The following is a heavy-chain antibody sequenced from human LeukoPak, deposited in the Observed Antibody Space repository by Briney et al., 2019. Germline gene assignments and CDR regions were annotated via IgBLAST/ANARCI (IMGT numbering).Heavy chain of an antibody. J-gene: IGHJ4*02. D-gene: IGHD3-22*01. CDR1: GYTFTSYG. V-gene: IGHV1-18*01. CDR2: ISAYNGNT. Sequence: ASVKVSCKASGYTFTSYGISWVRQAPGQGLEWMGWISAYNGNTNYAQKLQGRVTMTTDTSTSTAYMELRSLRSDDTAVYYCARGSEGYYYDSSGILGDYWGQGTLVTVSS. CDR3: ARGSEGYYYDSSGILGDY.